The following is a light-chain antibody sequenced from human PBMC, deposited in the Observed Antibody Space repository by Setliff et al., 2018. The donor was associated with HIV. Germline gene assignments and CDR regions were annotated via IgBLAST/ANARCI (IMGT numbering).Light chain of an antibody. CDR2: EVS. Sequence: QSVLAQPPSASGSPGHSVTISCTGTSSDVGGYNFVSWYQHHPGKAPKLMIYEVSKRPSGVPDRFSGSKSGNTASLTVSGLQAEDEADYYCSSYAGSNSDVFGTGTKVTVL. V-gene: IGLV2-8*01. CDR1: SSDVGGYNF. J-gene: IGLJ1*01. CDR3: SSYAGSNSDV.